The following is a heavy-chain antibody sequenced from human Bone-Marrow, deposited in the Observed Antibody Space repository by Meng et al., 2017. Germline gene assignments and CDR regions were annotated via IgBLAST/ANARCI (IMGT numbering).Heavy chain of an antibody. V-gene: IGHV4-59*01. D-gene: IGHD3-3*01. CDR2: IYYSGST. Sequence: QVQLQESGPGLAKPSETLSLTCTVSGGSISSYYWSWIRQPPGKGLEWIGYIYYSGSTNYNPSLKSRVTISVDTSKNQFSLKLSSVTAADTAVYYCARRPEWLGYFDYWGQGTLVTVSS. CDR1: GGSISSYY. J-gene: IGHJ4*02. CDR3: ARRPEWLGYFDY.